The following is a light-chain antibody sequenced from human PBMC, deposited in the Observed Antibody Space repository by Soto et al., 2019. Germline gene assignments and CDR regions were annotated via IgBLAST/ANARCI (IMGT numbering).Light chain of an antibody. CDR1: QSVSTNY. Sequence: EIVLTQSPGTLPLSPGQRATLSCRASQSVSTNYLAWYQQKPGQAPRLLIYGASYRSPGTPDRLSGSGSGTDFTLTNSGLEPEDFAVSFCQHYGSSPPIAFGQGTRLEIK. J-gene: IGKJ5*01. CDR3: QHYGSSPPIA. CDR2: GAS. V-gene: IGKV3-20*01.